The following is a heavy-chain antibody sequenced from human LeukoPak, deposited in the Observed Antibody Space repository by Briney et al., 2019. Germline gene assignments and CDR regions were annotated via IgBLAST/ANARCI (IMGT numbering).Heavy chain of an antibody. CDR3: ARLTDYYDSSGYYRNYNWFDP. CDR1: GYSFGNYW. CDR2: VYPGDSST. Sequence: GESLKISCRGSGYSFGNYWIAWVRQMPAKGLQWMGIVYPGDSSTKYSPSFQGQVTISVDRSINTAYLQWSSLTASDTAMYYCARLTDYYDSSGYYRNYNWFDPWGQGALVTVSS. J-gene: IGHJ5*02. V-gene: IGHV5-51*01. D-gene: IGHD3-22*01.